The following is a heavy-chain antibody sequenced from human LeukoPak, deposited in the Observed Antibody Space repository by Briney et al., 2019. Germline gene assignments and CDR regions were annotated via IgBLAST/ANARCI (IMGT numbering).Heavy chain of an antibody. V-gene: IGHV1-2*02. CDR1: GYTFTGYY. J-gene: IGHJ4*02. Sequence: ASVKVSCKASGYTFTGYYMHWVRQAPGQGLEWMGWINPNSGGTNYAQKFQGRVTMTRDRSISTAYMELSRLRSDDTAVYYCARARRGSSWSLWVYWGQGTLVTVSS. CDR3: ARARRGSSWSLWVY. D-gene: IGHD6-13*01. CDR2: INPNSGGT.